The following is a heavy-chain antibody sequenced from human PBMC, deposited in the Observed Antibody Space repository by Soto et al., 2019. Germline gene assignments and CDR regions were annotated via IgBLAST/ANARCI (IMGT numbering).Heavy chain of an antibody. CDR3: AGDSTIAAH. D-gene: IGHD6-6*01. CDR1: GDSVNSGNYY. V-gene: IGHV4-61*03. Sequence: QVQLQESGPGLVKPSETLSLTCTVSGDSVNSGNYYWSWIRQPPGKGLEWIGYINYSGSTKYNPPLKSRVTISVDTSKNHFSLKLTSVTAADTAVYYCAGDSTIAAHCGQGRLVTVSS. CDR2: INYSGST. J-gene: IGHJ4*02.